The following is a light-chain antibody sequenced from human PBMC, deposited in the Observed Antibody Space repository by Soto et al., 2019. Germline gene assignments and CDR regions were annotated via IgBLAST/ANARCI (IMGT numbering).Light chain of an antibody. Sequence: DIQLTQSPSFLSASVGDRVTITCRASQGISSYLAWYQQKQGKAPKLLIYAASTLQSEVQSRFSGSRSGTEFTLTISSLQPEDFATYYCQQLNSYPYTFGQGTKLEIK. CDR2: AAS. V-gene: IGKV1-9*01. J-gene: IGKJ2*01. CDR1: QGISSY. CDR3: QQLNSYPYT.